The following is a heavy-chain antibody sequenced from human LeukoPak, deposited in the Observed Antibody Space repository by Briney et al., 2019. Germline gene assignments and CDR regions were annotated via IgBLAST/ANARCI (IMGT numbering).Heavy chain of an antibody. CDR3: ARESSIAVAGKGPDAFDI. Sequence: HPGGSLRLSCAASEFTFSSYSMNWVRQAPGKGLEWVAVISYDGSNKYYADSVKGRFTISRDNSKNTLYLQMNSLRAEDTAVYYCARESSIAVAGKGPDAFDIWGQGTMVTVSS. CDR2: ISYDGSNK. CDR1: EFTFSSYS. D-gene: IGHD6-19*01. V-gene: IGHV3-30*03. J-gene: IGHJ3*02.